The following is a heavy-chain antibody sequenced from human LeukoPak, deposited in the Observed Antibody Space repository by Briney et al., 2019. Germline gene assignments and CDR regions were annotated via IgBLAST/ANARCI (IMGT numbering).Heavy chain of an antibody. CDR3: ARGRGLRGGFDP. Sequence: SAKVSCKASGGTFSNYAITWVRQAPGQGLEWMGGIVPIIGATNFAQKFQGRVTLTTDESTSTAYMELRSLTSEDTAVYYCARGRGLRGGFDPWGQGTLVTVSS. CDR1: GGTFSNYA. J-gene: IGHJ5*02. CDR2: IVPIIGAT. D-gene: IGHD3-16*01. V-gene: IGHV1-69*05.